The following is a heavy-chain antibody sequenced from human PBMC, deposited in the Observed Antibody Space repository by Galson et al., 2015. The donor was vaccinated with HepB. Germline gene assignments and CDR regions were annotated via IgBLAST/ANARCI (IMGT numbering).Heavy chain of an antibody. V-gene: IGHV3-53*01. J-gene: IGHJ4*02. Sequence: SLRLSCAASGFTVSTTYMSWVRQAPGEGLEWVSLIYSGGDAYYADSVKGRFTISRDTSKNTLYLQMNTLRAEDTAVYYCARGYTVSWYSGLGYWGQGTLVTVSS. D-gene: IGHD6-13*01. CDR1: GFTVSTTY. CDR2: IYSGGDA. CDR3: ARGYTVSWYSGLGY.